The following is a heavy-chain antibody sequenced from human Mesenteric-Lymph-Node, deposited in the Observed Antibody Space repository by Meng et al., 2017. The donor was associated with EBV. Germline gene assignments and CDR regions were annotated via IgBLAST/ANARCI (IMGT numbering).Heavy chain of an antibody. Sequence: LVRSVVAVKKPCALLNVSCKASGYIFTSYAMHWVRQAPGQRLEWMGWINAGNGNTKYSQKFQGRVTITRDTSASTAYMELSSLRSEDTAVYYCARDDSLYGSGSHDYWGQGTLVTVSS. CDR2: INAGNGNT. CDR1: GYIFTSYA. J-gene: IGHJ4*02. CDR3: ARDDSLYGSGSHDY. D-gene: IGHD3-10*01. V-gene: IGHV1-3*01.